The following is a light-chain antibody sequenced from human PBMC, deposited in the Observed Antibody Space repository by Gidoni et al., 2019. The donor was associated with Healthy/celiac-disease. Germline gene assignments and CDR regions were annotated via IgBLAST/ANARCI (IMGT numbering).Light chain of an antibody. J-gene: IGKJ2*01. V-gene: IGKV3-20*01. CDR2: GAS. CDR3: QQYGSSPLYT. CDR1: QSVSSSY. Sequence: ELVLTQSPGTLSLSPGERDTLSCRASQSVSSSYLDWYQQKPGQSPRLLIYGASSRATGIPDRFSGSGSGTDFTLTISRLEPEDFAVYYCQQYGSSPLYTFGQGTKLEIK.